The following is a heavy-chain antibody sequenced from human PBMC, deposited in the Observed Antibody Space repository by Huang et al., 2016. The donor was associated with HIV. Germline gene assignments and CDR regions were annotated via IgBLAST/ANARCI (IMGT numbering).Heavy chain of an antibody. D-gene: IGHD4-4*01. V-gene: IGHV1-69*13. Sequence: QVQLLQSGAEVKKPGSSVKVSCKASGGPFRSSSIAWVRQAPGQGLEWMASLMPVFESPNYEQKLQGRVRVTADESTSTVYMELRDLRPDDTAVYFCARGSLEYSVSSSHDYWGQGTHVTVSS. CDR1: GGPFRSSS. CDR2: LMPVFESP. CDR3: ARGSLEYSVSSSHDY. J-gene: IGHJ4*02.